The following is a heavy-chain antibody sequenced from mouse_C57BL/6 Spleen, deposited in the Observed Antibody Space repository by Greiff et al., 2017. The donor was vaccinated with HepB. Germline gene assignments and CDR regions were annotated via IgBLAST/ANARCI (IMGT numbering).Heavy chain of an antibody. CDR2: IWSGGST. Sequence: VKLMESGPGLVQPSQRLSITCTVSGFSLTSYGVHWVRQSPGKGLEWLGVIWSGGSTDYNAAFISRLSISKDNSKSQVFFKMNSLQADDTAIYYCARNGAYDYDGAMDYWGQGTSVTVSS. D-gene: IGHD2-4*01. J-gene: IGHJ4*01. CDR1: GFSLTSYG. CDR3: ARNGAYDYDGAMDY. V-gene: IGHV2-2*01.